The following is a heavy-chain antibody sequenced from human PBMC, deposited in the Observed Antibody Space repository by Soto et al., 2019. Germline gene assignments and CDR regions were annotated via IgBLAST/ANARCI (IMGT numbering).Heavy chain of an antibody. CDR3: ATLTTEPSYYYYGMDV. Sequence: GASVKVSCKASGGTFSSYAISWVRQAPGQGLEWMGGIIPIFGTANYAQKFQGRVTITADESTSTAYMELSSLRSEDTAVYYCATLTTEPSYYYYGMDVWGQGTTVTVSS. D-gene: IGHD1-1*01. J-gene: IGHJ6*02. CDR2: IIPIFGTA. V-gene: IGHV1-69*13. CDR1: GGTFSSYA.